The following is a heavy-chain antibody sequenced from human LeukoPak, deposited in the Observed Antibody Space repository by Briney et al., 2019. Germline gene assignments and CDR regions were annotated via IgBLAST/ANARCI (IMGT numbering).Heavy chain of an antibody. CDR3: VKKKSCAGGIFDH. J-gene: IGHJ4*02. CDR2: IYYSGST. D-gene: IGHD3-16*01. V-gene: IGHV4-59*01. CDR1: GGSISANY. Sequence: SETLSLTCIVSGGSISANYWSWIRQPPGKGLEYIGYIYYSGSTNYNPSLKSRVTISVDMSKNQFSLRLSSVTSADTALYYCVKKKSCAGGIFDHWGQGTRVTVSS.